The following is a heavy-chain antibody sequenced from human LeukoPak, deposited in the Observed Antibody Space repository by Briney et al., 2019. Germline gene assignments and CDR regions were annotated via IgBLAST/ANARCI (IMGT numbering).Heavy chain of an antibody. CDR2: IIPIFGTA. D-gene: IGHD3-9*01. V-gene: IGHV1-2*02. CDR1: GYTFTGYY. Sequence: ASVKVSCKASGYTFTGYYMHWVRQAPGQGLEWMGGIIPIFGTANYAQKFQGRVTMTRDTSISTAYMELSRLRSGDTAVYYCARDRLLYDILSGYYLGNAFDIWGQGTMVTVSS. J-gene: IGHJ3*02. CDR3: ARDRLLYDILSGYYLGNAFDI.